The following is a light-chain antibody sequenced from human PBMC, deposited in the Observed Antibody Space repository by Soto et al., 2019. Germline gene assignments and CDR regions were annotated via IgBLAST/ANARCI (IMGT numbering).Light chain of an antibody. V-gene: IGLV2-14*01. CDR1: SSDVGGYNY. CDR3: ISYTSSSSSYV. CDR2: EVS. J-gene: IGLJ1*01. Sequence: QSALTQPASVSGYPGQSITISCTGTSSDVGGYNYVSWYQQHPGKAPKLMIYEVSNRPSGVSNRFSGSKSGNTASLTTSGLQAEDEADYYCISYTSSSSSYVFGTGTKVTVL.